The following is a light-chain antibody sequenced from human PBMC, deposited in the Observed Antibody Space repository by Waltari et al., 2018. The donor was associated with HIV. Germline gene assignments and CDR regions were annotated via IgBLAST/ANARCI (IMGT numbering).Light chain of an antibody. CDR2: WAS. V-gene: IGKV4-1*01. Sequence: DIVMTQSPASLTLSLGARATINCKSSRSILYSSNNKTYLAWYQQKPGQPPKLLIYWASTRESGVPDRFSGSGAETNFSLTISGLQTEDLAVYYCQQYFSSPLTFGGGTRVEIK. CDR1: RSILYSSNNKTY. CDR3: QQYFSSPLT. J-gene: IGKJ4*01.